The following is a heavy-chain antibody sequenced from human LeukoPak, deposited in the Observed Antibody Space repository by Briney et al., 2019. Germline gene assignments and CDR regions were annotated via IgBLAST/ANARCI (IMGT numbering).Heavy chain of an antibody. Sequence: GGSLSLSCAASGFTFSSYSMNWVRQAPGKGLEWVSYISSSSSTIYYADSVKGRFTISRDNAKNSLYLQMNSLRAEDTAVYYCARAEMATTNPFDIWGQGTMVTVSS. CDR2: ISSSSSTI. J-gene: IGHJ3*02. D-gene: IGHD5-24*01. CDR1: GFTFSSYS. CDR3: ARAEMATTNPFDI. V-gene: IGHV3-48*01.